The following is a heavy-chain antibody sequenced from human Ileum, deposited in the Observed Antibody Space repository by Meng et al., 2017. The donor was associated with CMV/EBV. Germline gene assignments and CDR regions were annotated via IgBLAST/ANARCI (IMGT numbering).Heavy chain of an antibody. Sequence: GESLKISCAASRFTFSSYAMSWVRQAPGKGLEWVATISGRAMTTFHAHSVKGRFTISRDNSKNTLYLQMSSMRAEDAGVYYCAKDVSSGFSFGLFDYWGQGTLVTVSS. J-gene: IGHJ4*02. D-gene: IGHD5-18*01. CDR1: RFTFSSYA. V-gene: IGHV3-23*01. CDR2: ISGRAMTT. CDR3: AKDVSSGFSFGLFDY.